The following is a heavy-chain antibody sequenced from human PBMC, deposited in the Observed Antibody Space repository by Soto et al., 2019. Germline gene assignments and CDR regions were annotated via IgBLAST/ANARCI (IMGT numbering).Heavy chain of an antibody. CDR1: GFTLNRHA. CDR2: LSDSGGSI. J-gene: IGHJ4*02. Sequence: HPGGSLRLSCTASGFTLNRHAMTWVRQAPGKGLEWVSGLSDSGGSIYYADTVKGRFTISRDNSMNTLYLQMNTLRAEDTAVYYCAKVSSAWYAGFFDLWGQGTLVTVSS. CDR3: AKVSSAWYAGFFDL. V-gene: IGHV3-23*01. D-gene: IGHD2-8*01.